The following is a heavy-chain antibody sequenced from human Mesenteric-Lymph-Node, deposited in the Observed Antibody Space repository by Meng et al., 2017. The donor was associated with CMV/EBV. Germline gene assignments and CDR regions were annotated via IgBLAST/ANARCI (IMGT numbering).Heavy chain of an antibody. CDR1: GFTFSSYA. CDR3: AKDPFKRASGGYYGMDV. Sequence: LSLTCAASGFTFSSYAMSWVRQAPGKGLEWVSAISGSGGSTYYADSVKGRFTISRDNSKNTLYLQMNSLRAEDTAVYYCAKDPFKRASGGYYGMDVWGQGTTVTVSS. D-gene: IGHD3-16*01. V-gene: IGHV3-23*01. J-gene: IGHJ6*02. CDR2: ISGSGGST.